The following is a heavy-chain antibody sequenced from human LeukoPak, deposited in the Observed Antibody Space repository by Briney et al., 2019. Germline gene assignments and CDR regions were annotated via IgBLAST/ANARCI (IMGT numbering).Heavy chain of an antibody. CDR2: IDSGSSAI. D-gene: IGHD3-22*01. CDR1: GFTFSSYS. V-gene: IGHV3-48*02. J-gene: IGHJ4*02. CDR3: AKRAGSGYYRWSFDY. Sequence: GGSLRLSCAASGFTFSSYSMSWVRQAPGKGLEWLSYIDSGSSAIHYADSVKGRFTISRDNAKDSLYLQMNSLRDEDTAVYYCAKRAGSGYYRWSFDYWGQGTLVTVSS.